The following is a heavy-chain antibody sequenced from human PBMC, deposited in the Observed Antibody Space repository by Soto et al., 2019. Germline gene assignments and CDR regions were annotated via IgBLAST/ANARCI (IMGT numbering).Heavy chain of an antibody. CDR2: IKGDGSST. Sequence: EVQLVESGGGLVQPGGSLRLSCAPSGFTFSDYWMHWVRQVPGKGLLWITRIKGDGSSTSQADSIEGRFTISRDNARNTMYLQMNLLRAEDTAVYYGARGGKNIYGMDVCGQGTTVTVSS. J-gene: IGHJ6*02. CDR1: GFTFSDYW. V-gene: IGHV3-74*01. CDR3: ARGGKNIYGMDV. D-gene: IGHD3-16*01.